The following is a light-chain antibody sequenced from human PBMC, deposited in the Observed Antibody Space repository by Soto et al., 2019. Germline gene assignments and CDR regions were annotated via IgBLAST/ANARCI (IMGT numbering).Light chain of an antibody. V-gene: IGLV1-44*01. J-gene: IGLJ3*02. CDR3: AAWDGSLNGWV. CDR1: SSNIGSNT. CDR2: SNN. Sequence: QSVLTQPPSASGTPGQRVTVSCSGSSSNIGSNTVNWYQQLPGTAPKLLIYSNNQRPSGVPDRFSGSKSGTSASLAISGLQSEDEADYYCAAWDGSLNGWVFGGGTTLTVL.